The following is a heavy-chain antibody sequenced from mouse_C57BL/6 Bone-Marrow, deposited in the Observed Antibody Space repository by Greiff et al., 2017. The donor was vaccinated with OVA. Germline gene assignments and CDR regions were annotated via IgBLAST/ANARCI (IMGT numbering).Heavy chain of an antibody. CDR3: ARSGDYDDGYFDV. V-gene: IGHV1-7*01. Sequence: VKVVESGAELAKPGASVKLSCKASGYTFTSYWMHWVKQRPGQGLEWIGYITPSSGYTKYNQKFKDKATLTADKSSSTAYMQLSSLTYEDSAVYDCARSGDYDDGYFDVWGTGTTVTVSS. CDR2: ITPSSGYT. CDR1: GYTFTSYW. D-gene: IGHD2-4*01. J-gene: IGHJ1*03.